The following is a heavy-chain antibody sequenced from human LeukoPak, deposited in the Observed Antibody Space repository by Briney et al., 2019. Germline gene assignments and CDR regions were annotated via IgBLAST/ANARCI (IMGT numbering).Heavy chain of an antibody. CDR2: IYYSGST. CDR1: GGSISSYY. V-gene: IGHV4-4*07. CDR3: AREYSSVIDY. J-gene: IGHJ4*02. D-gene: IGHD6-25*01. Sequence: SETLSLTCTVSGGSISSYYWSWIRQPAGKGLEWIGSIYYSGSTYYNPSLKSRVTISVDTSKNQFSLKLSSVTAADTAVYYCAREYSSVIDYWGQGTLVAVSS.